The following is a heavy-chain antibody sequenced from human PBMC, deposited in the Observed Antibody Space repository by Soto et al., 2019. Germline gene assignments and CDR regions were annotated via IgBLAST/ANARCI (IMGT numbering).Heavy chain of an antibody. Sequence: GESLKISCQGAGYSFTSHWITWVRQKPGKGLKWMGRIDPSDSYTTYSPSFRDHVTISADKSISTAYLQWSSLEASDTAMYYCARHGVGDILTGQPDYWGQGTLVTVSS. D-gene: IGHD3-9*01. J-gene: IGHJ4*02. V-gene: IGHV5-10-1*01. CDR1: GYSFTSHW. CDR3: ARHGVGDILTGQPDY. CDR2: IDPSDSYT.